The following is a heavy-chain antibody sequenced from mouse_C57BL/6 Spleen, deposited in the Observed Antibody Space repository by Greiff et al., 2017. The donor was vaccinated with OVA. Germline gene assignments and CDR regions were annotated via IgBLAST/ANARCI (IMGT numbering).Heavy chain of an antibody. CDR2: IWWDDDK. Sequence: QVTLKESGPGILQPSQTLSLTCSFSGFSLSTFGMGVGWIRQPSGKGLEWLAHIWWDDDKYYNPALKSRLTISKDTSKNQLFLKIANVDTADTATYYCARMRDYDVGTWFAYWGQGTLVTVSA. J-gene: IGHJ3*01. CDR1: GFSLSTFGMG. D-gene: IGHD2-4*01. V-gene: IGHV8-8*01. CDR3: ARMRDYDVGTWFAY.